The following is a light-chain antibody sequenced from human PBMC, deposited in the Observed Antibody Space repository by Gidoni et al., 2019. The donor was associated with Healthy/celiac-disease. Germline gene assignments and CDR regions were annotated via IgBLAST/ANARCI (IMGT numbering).Light chain of an antibody. CDR2: EDN. J-gene: IGLJ2*01. CDR1: SGSIASNY. Sequence: NFMLTQPHSVSESPGKTVTLSCTRSSGSIASNYVQWYQQRPGSAPSTVIYEDNQRPSGVPDRFSGSIDSSSNSASLTISGLRTEDEADYYCQSYDSHNQEIFGGGTKLTVL. V-gene: IGLV6-57*03. CDR3: QSYDSHNQEI.